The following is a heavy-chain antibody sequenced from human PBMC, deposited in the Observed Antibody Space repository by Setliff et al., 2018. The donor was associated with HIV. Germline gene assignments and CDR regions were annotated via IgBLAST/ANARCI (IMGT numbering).Heavy chain of an antibody. J-gene: IGHJ6*04. CDR1: GYTFTDYF. V-gene: IGHV1-2*06. CDR2: INPKTGDT. Sequence: ASVKVSCKASGYTFTDYFMHWVRQAPGQGLEWMGRINPKTGDTKYKQKFQGRVTMTRDASINTAYMELSSLTSDDTAVYYCARGNYYASGLDYWGKGTTVTVSS. CDR3: ARGNYYASGLDY. D-gene: IGHD3-10*01.